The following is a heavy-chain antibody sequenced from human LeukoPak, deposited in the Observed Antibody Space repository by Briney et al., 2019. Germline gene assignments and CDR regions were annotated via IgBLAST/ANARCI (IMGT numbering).Heavy chain of an antibody. CDR1: GGSFSGYY. D-gene: IGHD4-17*01. CDR3: ARLLVGDYGDYAPN. CDR2: INHSGST. Sequence: SETLSLTCAVYGGSFSGYYWSWIRQPPGKGLEWIGEINHSGSTNYNPSLKSRVTISVDTSKNQFSLKLSSVTAADTAVYYCARLLVGDYGDYAPNWGQGTLVTVSS. J-gene: IGHJ4*02. V-gene: IGHV4-34*01.